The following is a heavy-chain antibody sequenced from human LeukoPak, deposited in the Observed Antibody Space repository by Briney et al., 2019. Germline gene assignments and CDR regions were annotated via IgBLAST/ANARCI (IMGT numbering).Heavy chain of an antibody. Sequence: SETLSLTCTVSGGSISSSSYYWGWIRQPPGKGLEWIGSINYSGITYYNPSLKSRVTISVDTSKSQFSLNLRSVTAADTAVYYCARQLAGLAPPGFIDSWGQGTLVTVSS. CDR1: GGSISSSSYY. CDR3: ARQLAGLAPPGFIDS. J-gene: IGHJ4*02. D-gene: IGHD3-3*02. CDR2: INYSGIT. V-gene: IGHV4-39*01.